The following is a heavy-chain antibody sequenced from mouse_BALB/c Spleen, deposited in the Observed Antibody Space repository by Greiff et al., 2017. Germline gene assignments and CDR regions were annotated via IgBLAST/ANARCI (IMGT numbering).Heavy chain of an antibody. CDR2: INSNGGST. D-gene: IGHD1-2*01. V-gene: IGHV5-6-3*01. Sequence: EVMLVESGGGLVQPGGSLKLSCAASGFTFSSYGMSWVRQTPDKRLELVATINSNGGSTYYPDSVKGRFTISRDNAKNTLYLQMSSLKSEDTAMYYCARVPPLLRLRVLYFDYWGQGTTLTVSS. J-gene: IGHJ2*01. CDR1: GFTFSSYG. CDR3: ARVPPLLRLRVLYFDY.